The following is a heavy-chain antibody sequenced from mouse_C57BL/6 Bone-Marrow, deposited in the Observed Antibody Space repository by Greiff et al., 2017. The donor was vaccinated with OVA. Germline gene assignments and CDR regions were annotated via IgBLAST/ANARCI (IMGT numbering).Heavy chain of an antibody. Sequence: LQQSGAELVRPGSSVKLSCKDSYFAFMASAMHWVKQRPGHGLEWIGSFTMYSGATEYSENFKGKATLTAHTSSSTAYMERSSLTAEDSAFYYSLVIVAAVDYWGQGTSVTVSS. J-gene: IGHJ4*01. D-gene: IGHD2-12*01. V-gene: IGHV1-49*01. CDR2: FTMYSGAT. CDR3: LVIVAAVDY. CDR1: YFAFMASA.